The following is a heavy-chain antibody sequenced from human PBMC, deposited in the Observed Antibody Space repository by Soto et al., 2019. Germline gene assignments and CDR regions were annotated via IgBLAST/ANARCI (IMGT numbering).Heavy chain of an antibody. D-gene: IGHD2-15*01. V-gene: IGHV4-30-4*01. CDR2: ICYSGST. J-gene: IGHJ4*02. CDR1: GGSISSGDYY. CDR3: ARGEAEVLGFDY. Sequence: PSETLSLTCTVSGGSISSGDYYWSWIRQPPGKGLEWIGYICYSGSTYYNPSLKSRVTISVDTSKNQFSLKLSSVTAADTAVYYCARGEAEVLGFDYWGQGTLVTVSS.